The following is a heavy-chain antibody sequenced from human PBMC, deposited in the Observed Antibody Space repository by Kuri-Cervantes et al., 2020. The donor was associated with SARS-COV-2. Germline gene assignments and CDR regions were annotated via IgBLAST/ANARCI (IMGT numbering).Heavy chain of an antibody. D-gene: IGHD2-21*01. Sequence: GESLKISCLASGFNFSTTDMHWVRQAPGKGLEWVTFISYDGKNKKCMASGKGRFTISRDNSQNTLHLQMKSLRDEDTAIYYCAKDRAGVHDFWGQGTLVTVSS. CDR1: GFNFSTTD. J-gene: IGHJ4*02. V-gene: IGHV3-30*18. CDR3: AKDRAGVHDF. CDR2: ISYDGKNK.